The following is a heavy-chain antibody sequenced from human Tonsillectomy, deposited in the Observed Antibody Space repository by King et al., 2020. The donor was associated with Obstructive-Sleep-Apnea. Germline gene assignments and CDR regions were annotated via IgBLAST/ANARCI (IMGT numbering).Heavy chain of an antibody. V-gene: IGHV1-2*02. Sequence: VQLVESGAEVKKPGASVKVSCKASGYTFSGYYMYWVRQAPGQGLEWMGWIDPYSGGTNYAQKFQGRVTVTRDTSISTAYLELSRLKSDDTAFYYCARERDGYNTLYYWVQGTLVTVSS. CDR1: GYTFSGYY. J-gene: IGHJ4*02. CDR3: ARERDGYNTLYY. D-gene: IGHD5-24*01. CDR2: IDPYSGGT.